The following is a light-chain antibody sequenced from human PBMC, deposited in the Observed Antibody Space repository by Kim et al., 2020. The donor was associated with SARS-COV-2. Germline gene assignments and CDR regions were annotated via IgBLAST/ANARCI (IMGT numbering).Light chain of an antibody. J-gene: IGKJ1*01. V-gene: IGKV1-5*03. CDR2: KTS. CDR3: QQYSNYWA. Sequence: SASIGDRVNITCRASQNITSWLAWYQQKPGKAPKLLIYKTSNLESGVPSRFSGSGSGTEFTLTISSLQPDDFATYHCQQYSNYWAFGQGTKVDIK. CDR1: QNITSW.